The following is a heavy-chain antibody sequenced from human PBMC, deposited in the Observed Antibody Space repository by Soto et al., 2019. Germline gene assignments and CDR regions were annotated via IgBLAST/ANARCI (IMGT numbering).Heavy chain of an antibody. Sequence: QITLKEAGPTLVKPTQTLTLTCTFSGFSLITSGVGVGWSLRPPGKALGWLALIYWDDVKGYSTSLKSRFTIPKDTSKNQVVLTMTNMDPADTATYYCAHTMAPRIFDYWGQGTLVTVSS. V-gene: IGHV2-5*02. J-gene: IGHJ4*02. CDR3: AHTMAPRIFDY. CDR1: GFSLITSGVG. CDR2: IYWDDVK.